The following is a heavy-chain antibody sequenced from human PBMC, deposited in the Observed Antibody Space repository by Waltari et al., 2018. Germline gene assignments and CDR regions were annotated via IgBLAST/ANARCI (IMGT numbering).Heavy chain of an antibody. V-gene: IGHV4-34*01. Sequence: QVQLQQWGAGLLKPSETLSLTCAVYGGSFSGYYWRWIRQPPGQGLDWIGEINHSGSTNYNPSLKSRVTISVDTSKNQFSLKLSSVTAADTAVYYCARVRRKTSIAARPGYYYYYGMDVWGQGTTVTVSS. CDR3: ARVRRKTSIAARPGYYYYYGMDV. D-gene: IGHD6-6*01. CDR2: INHSGST. CDR1: GGSFSGYY. J-gene: IGHJ6*02.